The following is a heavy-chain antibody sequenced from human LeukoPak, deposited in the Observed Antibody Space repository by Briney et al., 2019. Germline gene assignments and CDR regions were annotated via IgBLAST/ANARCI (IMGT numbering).Heavy chain of an antibody. V-gene: IGHV4-4*07. D-gene: IGHD4-17*01. J-gene: IGHJ6*02. Sequence: SETLSLTCTVSGGSISSYYWSWIRQPAGKGVEWIGRIYTCGSTNYNPSLKSRVTMSVDTSKNQFSLKLSSVTAADTAVYYCARDLADYGDYGFYYYYGMDVWGQGTTVTVSS. CDR3: ARDLADYGDYGFYYYYGMDV. CDR2: IYTCGST. CDR1: GGSISSYY.